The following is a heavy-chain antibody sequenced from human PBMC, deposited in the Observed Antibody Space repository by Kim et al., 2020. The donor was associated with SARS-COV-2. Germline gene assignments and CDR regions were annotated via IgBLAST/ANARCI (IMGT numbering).Heavy chain of an antibody. D-gene: IGHD3-22*01. Sequence: SETLSLTCTVSGGSISSSSYYWGWIRQPPGKGLEWIGSIYYNGSTYYNPSLKSRVTISVDTSKNQFSLKLSSVTAADTAVYYCARHGTPWDYDSSGAFD. CDR2: IYYNGST. J-gene: IGHJ4*01. CDR1: GGSISSSSYY. V-gene: IGHV4-39*01. CDR3: ARHGTPWDYDSSGAFD.